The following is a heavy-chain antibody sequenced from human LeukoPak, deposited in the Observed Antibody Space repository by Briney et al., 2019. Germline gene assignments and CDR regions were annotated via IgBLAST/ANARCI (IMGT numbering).Heavy chain of an antibody. CDR2: TNWNGGST. D-gene: IGHD6-13*01. CDR1: GFTFSNYW. V-gene: IGHV3-20*04. J-gene: IGHJ3*02. CDR3: ASGRSSSWFGDAFDI. Sequence: GGSLRLSCAASGFTFSNYWMSWVRQAPGKGLEWVSGTNWNGGSTGYADSVKGRFTISRDNAKNSLYLQMNSLRAEDTALYYCASGRSSSWFGDAFDIWGQGTMVTVSS.